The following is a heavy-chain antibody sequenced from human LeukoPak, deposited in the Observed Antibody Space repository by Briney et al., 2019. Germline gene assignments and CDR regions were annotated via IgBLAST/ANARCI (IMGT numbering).Heavy chain of an antibody. Sequence: PGGSLRLSCAASGLPFSNCWVTWVRQAPGKGLEWVANINQDGSEKYYGDSVKGRFSISRDNAKNSLYLQMNSLRVEDTAVYYCARVQGGSGPEIFEYWGQGTLVTVSS. CDR2: INQDGSEK. D-gene: IGHD6-19*01. CDR3: ARVQGGSGPEIFEY. CDR1: GLPFSNCW. V-gene: IGHV3-7*01. J-gene: IGHJ4*02.